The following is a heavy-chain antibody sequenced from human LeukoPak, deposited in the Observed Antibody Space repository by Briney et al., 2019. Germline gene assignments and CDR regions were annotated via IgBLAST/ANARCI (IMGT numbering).Heavy chain of an antibody. D-gene: IGHD2-2*01. Sequence: SETLSLTCTVSGGSISSLYWTWIRQPPGKGLEWIGNIHNSGSTNYNPSLRSRVTISVDTAKNQFSLRLESVTAADTAVYFCGRESFGGHCSRTGCFQYTWVDPWGQGSLVTVSS. J-gene: IGHJ5*02. CDR2: IHNSGST. CDR3: GRESFGGHCSRTGCFQYTWVDP. CDR1: GGSISSLY. V-gene: IGHV4-59*11.